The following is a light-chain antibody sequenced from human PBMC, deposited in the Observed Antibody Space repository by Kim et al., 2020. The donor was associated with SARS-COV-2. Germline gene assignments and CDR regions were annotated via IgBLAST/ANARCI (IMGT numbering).Light chain of an antibody. V-gene: IGKV1-5*03. CDR3: QQYNSYPGT. CDR1: QSISNW. J-gene: IGKJ1*01. Sequence: DIQMTQSPSPLSASVGDRVTITCRASQSISNWLAWYQQKPGKAPKLLIYKASTLGGGVPSRFSGSGSGTEFTLTISSLQPDDFAIYYCQQYNSYPGTFGQGTKVDIK. CDR2: KAS.